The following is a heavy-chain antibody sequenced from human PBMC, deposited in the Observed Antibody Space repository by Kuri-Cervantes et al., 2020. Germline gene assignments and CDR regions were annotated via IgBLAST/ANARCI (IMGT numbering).Heavy chain of an antibody. J-gene: IGHJ4*02. CDR2: MNPNSGNT. CDR3: AREPGSGYFFDY. Sequence: ASVKVSCKASGYTFTSYDINWVRQATGQGLEWMGWMNPNSGNTGYAQKFQGRVAMTRNTSISTAYMDLSSLRAEDTAVYYCAREPGSGYFFDYWGQGTLVTVSS. CDR1: GYTFTSYD. D-gene: IGHD3-22*01. V-gene: IGHV1-8*01.